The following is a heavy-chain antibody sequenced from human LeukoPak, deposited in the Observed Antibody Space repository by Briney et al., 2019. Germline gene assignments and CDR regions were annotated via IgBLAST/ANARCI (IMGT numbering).Heavy chain of an antibody. D-gene: IGHD2-2*01. CDR3: ATEPYQVPLYNWFDP. CDR1: GFSFCSYA. J-gene: IGHJ5*02. Sequence: GGSLRLSCAASGFSFCSYAMSWVRQAPGKGLEWVSAISGSGGSTYYADSVKGRFTISRDNSKNTLYLQMNSLRAEDTAVYYCATEPYQVPLYNWFDPWGQGTLVTVSS. V-gene: IGHV3-23*01. CDR2: ISGSGGST.